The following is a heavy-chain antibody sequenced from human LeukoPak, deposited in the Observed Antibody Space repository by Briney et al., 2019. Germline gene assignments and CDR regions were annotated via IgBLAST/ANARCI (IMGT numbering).Heavy chain of an antibody. Sequence: ASVKVSCKASGYTFTSYDINWARQATGQGLEWMGWMNPNSGNTGYAQKFQGRVTMTRNTSISTAYMELSSLRSEDTAVYYCARGLGIFGVVGNWFDPWGQGTLVTVSS. D-gene: IGHD3-3*01. CDR3: ARGLGIFGVVGNWFDP. CDR1: GYTFTSYD. J-gene: IGHJ5*02. V-gene: IGHV1-8*01. CDR2: MNPNSGNT.